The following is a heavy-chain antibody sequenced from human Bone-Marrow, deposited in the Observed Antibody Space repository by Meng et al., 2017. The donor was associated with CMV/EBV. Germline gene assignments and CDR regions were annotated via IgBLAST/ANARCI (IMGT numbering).Heavy chain of an antibody. CDR1: GFTVNSNY. CDR3: AKGRFFDY. Sequence: GESLKISCAASGFTVNSNYLNWVRQAPGKGLEWVSVIYMDGSTFYADSVKGRFAISRDNSKNTLYLQMNSLRVEDTAVYYCAKGRFFDYWGQGTLVTVSS. J-gene: IGHJ4*03. D-gene: IGHD1-26*01. V-gene: IGHV3-66*02. CDR2: IYMDGST.